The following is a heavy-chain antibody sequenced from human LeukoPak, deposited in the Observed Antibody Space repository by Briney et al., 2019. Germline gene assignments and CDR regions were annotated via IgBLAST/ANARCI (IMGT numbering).Heavy chain of an antibody. Sequence: ASVKVSCKASGYTFTGYYMHWVRQAPGQGPEWMGWINPNSGGTNYAQKFQGRVTMTRDTSISTAYMELSRLRSDDTAVYYCARDRNSGSSLDIWGQGTMLTVSS. V-gene: IGHV1-2*02. CDR2: INPNSGGT. CDR3: ARDRNSGSSLDI. J-gene: IGHJ3*02. D-gene: IGHD6-6*01. CDR1: GYTFTGYY.